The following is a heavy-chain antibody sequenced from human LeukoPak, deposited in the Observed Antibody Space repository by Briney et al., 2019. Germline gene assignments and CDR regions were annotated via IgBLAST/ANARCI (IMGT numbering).Heavy chain of an antibody. D-gene: IGHD6-19*01. CDR3: AREEAVAGREFYFDY. CDR1: GGSFSGYY. V-gene: IGHV4-34*01. Sequence: SETLSLTCAVYGGSFSGYYWSWIRQPPGKGLEWIGSIYYSGSTYYNPSLKSRVTISVDTSKNQFSLKLSSVTAADTAVYYCAREEAVAGREFYFDYWGQGTLVTVSS. CDR2: IYYSGST. J-gene: IGHJ4*02.